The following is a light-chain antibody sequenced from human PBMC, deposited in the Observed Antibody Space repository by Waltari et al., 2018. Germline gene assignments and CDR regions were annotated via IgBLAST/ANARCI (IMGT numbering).Light chain of an antibody. CDR1: SSDVGGYNY. CDR3: CSHAGSYTL. V-gene: IGLV2-11*01. CDR2: DVS. J-gene: IGLJ2*01. Sequence: QSALTQPRSVSGSPGQSVTISCTGTSSDVGGYNYVSWYQQHPGKAPKLMIYDVSKRPSVVPDRFSGSKSGNTASLTISGLQAEDDADYYCCSHAGSYTLFGGGTKLTVL.